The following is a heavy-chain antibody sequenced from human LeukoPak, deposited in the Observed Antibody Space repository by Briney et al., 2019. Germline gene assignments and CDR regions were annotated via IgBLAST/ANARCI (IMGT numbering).Heavy chain of an antibody. D-gene: IGHD1-1*01. CDR1: GFTFSSYW. J-gene: IGHJ4*02. CDR3: ASGLVELDY. CDR2: IKQDGSEK. V-gene: IGHV3-7*03. Sequence: GGSLRLSCAAPGFTFSSYWMSWVRQAPEKGLEWVANIKQDGSEKYYVDSVKGRFTISRDNAKNSLYLQMNSLRAEDTAVYYCASGLVELDYWGQGTLVTVSS.